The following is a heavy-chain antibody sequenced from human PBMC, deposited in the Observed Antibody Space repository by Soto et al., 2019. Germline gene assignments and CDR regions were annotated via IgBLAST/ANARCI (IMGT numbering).Heavy chain of an antibody. Sequence: GGSLRLSCTASGFTFGDYAMSWVRQAPGKGLEWVGFIRSKAYGGTTEYAASVKGRFTISRDDSKSIAYPQMNSLKTEDTAVYYCTRDRSIRPSVAFDIWGQGTMVTVSS. V-gene: IGHV3-49*04. CDR1: GFTFGDYA. CDR2: IRSKAYGGTT. CDR3: TRDRSIRPSVAFDI. D-gene: IGHD3-10*01. J-gene: IGHJ3*02.